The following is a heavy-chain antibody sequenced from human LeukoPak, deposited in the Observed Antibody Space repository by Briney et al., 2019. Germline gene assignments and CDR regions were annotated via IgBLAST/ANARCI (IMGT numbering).Heavy chain of an antibody. V-gene: IGHV4-59*01. Sequence: SETLSLTCTVSGGSISSYYWSWIRQPPGKGLEWIGYIYYSGSTNYNPSLKSRVTISVDTSKNQFSLKLSSVTAADTAVYYCARERLKGNWFDPWGQGTLVTASS. D-gene: IGHD5-12*01. CDR1: GGSISSYY. CDR3: ARERLKGNWFDP. CDR2: IYYSGST. J-gene: IGHJ5*02.